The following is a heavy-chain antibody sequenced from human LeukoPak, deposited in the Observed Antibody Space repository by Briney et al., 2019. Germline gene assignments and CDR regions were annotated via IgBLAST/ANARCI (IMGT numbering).Heavy chain of an antibody. CDR3: ARVYYSSSYDYWYFDL. CDR2: IFYSGST. J-gene: IGHJ2*01. V-gene: IGHV4-59*01. D-gene: IGHD6-13*01. Sequence: SETLSLTCAVYGGSFSGYYWSWIRQPPGKGLEWIGYIFYSGSTNYNPSLKSRVTISVDTSKNQFSLKLRSVTAADTAVYYCARVYYSSSYDYWYFDLWGRGTLDTVSS. CDR1: GGSFSGYY.